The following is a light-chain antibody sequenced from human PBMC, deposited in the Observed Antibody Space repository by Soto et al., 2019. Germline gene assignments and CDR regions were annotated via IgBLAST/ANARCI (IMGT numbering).Light chain of an antibody. Sequence: EIVLTQSPATLSLSPGERATLSCRASQSVSSYLAWYQQTPGQAPRLLIYDASNRATGIPARFSGSGSGTDFTLTISSLKSEDYAVYYCQQYKSWPPITFGQGTRLEIK. V-gene: IGKV3-11*01. CDR2: DAS. CDR1: QSVSSY. CDR3: QQYKSWPPIT. J-gene: IGKJ5*01.